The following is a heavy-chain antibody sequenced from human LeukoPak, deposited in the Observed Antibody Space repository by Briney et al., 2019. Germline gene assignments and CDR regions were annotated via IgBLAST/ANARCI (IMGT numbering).Heavy chain of an antibody. Sequence: TGGSLRLSCAASGFTFSSYGMHWVRQAPGKGLEWVAVISYDGSNKYYADFVKGRFTISRDNSKNTLYLQMNSLRAEDTAVYYCAKGGGSGWYWEEYWGQGTLVTVSS. J-gene: IGHJ4*02. V-gene: IGHV3-30*18. CDR3: AKGGGSGWYWEEY. CDR1: GFTFSSYG. CDR2: ISYDGSNK. D-gene: IGHD6-19*01.